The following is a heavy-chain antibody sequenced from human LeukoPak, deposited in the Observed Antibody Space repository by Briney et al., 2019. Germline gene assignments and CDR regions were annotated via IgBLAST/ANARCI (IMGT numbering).Heavy chain of an antibody. CDR1: GFTFSSYG. J-gene: IGHJ4*02. CDR3: ARGSHRYDYVWGSYRSDMYYFDY. D-gene: IGHD3-16*02. CDR2: IWYDGSNK. Sequence: GGSLRLSCAASGFTFSSYGMHWVRQAPGMGLEWVAVIWYDGSNKYYADSVKGRFTISRDNSKNTLYLQMNSLRAEDTAVYYCARGSHRYDYVWGSYRSDMYYFDYWGQGTLVTVSS. V-gene: IGHV3-33*01.